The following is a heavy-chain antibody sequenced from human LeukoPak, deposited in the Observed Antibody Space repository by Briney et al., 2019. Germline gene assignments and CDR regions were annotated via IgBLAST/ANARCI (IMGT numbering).Heavy chain of an antibody. Sequence: SETLSLTCTVSSGSISSYYWSWIRQPPGKGLEWIGYIYYSGNTNYNPSLKSRVTISLDTSKNQFSLNLSSVTAADTAVYYCARAPGGNPTTHHFDYWGQGTLVTVSS. CDR3: ARAPGGNPTTHHFDY. J-gene: IGHJ4*02. CDR1: SGSISSYY. CDR2: IYYSGNT. V-gene: IGHV4-59*01. D-gene: IGHD1-14*01.